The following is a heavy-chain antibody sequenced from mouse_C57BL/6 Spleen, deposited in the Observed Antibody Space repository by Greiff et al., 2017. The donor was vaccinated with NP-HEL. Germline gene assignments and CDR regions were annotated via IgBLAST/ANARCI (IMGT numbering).Heavy chain of an antibody. D-gene: IGHD2-4*01. CDR2: IYPGSGST. Sequence: VQLQQPGAELVKPGASVKMSCKASGYTFTSYCITWVKQRPGQGLEWIGDIYPGSGSTNYNEKFKSKATLTVDTSSSTAYMQLSSLTSEDSAVYYCAREGDDYDGAYAMDYWGQGTSVTVSS. V-gene: IGHV1-55*01. CDR1: GYTFTSYC. J-gene: IGHJ4*01. CDR3: AREGDDYDGAYAMDY.